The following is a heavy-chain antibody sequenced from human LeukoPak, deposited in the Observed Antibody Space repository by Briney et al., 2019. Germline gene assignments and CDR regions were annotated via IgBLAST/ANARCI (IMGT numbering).Heavy chain of an antibody. J-gene: IGHJ4*02. V-gene: IGHV1-2*02. D-gene: IGHD4-17*01. CDR1: GYTFTGYY. CDR3: ARALGSVHTTVTPSGY. Sequence: GASVKVSCKASGYTFTGYYMHWVRQAPGQGLEWMGWINPNSGGTNYAQKFQGRVTMTRDTSISTAYMELSRLRSDDTAVYYCARALGSVHTTVTPSGYWGQGTLVTVSS. CDR2: INPNSGGT.